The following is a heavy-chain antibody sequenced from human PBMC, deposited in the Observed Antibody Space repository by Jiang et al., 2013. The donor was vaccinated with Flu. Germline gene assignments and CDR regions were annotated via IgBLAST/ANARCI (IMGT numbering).Heavy chain of an antibody. V-gene: IGHV5-51*01. D-gene: IGHD1-26*01. J-gene: IGHJ4*02. Sequence: MPGKGLEWMGIIYPGDSDTRYSPSFQGQVTISADKSISTAYLQWSSLKASDTAMYYCARLVGDFAAIVAGNFDYWGQGTLVTVSS. CDR3: ARLVGDFAAIVAGNFDY. CDR2: IYPGDSDT.